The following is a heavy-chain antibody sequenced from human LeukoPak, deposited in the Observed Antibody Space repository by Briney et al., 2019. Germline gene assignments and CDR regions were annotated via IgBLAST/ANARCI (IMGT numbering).Heavy chain of an antibody. CDR2: IYWNDDD. CDR1: GFSVSSSGLA. CDR3: AHPTTSAFYYDF. J-gene: IGHJ4*02. V-gene: IGHV2-5*01. Sequence: ESGPTLVNPTETLTLTCTCSGFSVSSSGLAVGWIRQPPGKALEWLGHIYWNDDDRYSTSLKSRLTITRDTSVNQVVLTMTNMDPVDTATYYCAHPTTSAFYYDFWGQGALVTVSS. D-gene: IGHD1-1*01.